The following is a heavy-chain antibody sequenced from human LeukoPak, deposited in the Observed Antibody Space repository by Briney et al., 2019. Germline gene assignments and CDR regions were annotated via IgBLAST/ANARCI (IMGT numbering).Heavy chain of an antibody. V-gene: IGHV1-18*01. J-gene: IGHJ6*02. Sequence: ASVKVSCKASGYTFTSYGISWVRQAPGQGLEWMGWISAYNGNTNYAQKLQGRVTMTTDTSTSTAYMELRSLRSDETAVYYCARSPMIVVDLYGMDVWGQGTTVTVSS. CDR3: ARSPMIVVDLYGMDV. CDR1: GYTFTSYG. D-gene: IGHD3-22*01. CDR2: ISAYNGNT.